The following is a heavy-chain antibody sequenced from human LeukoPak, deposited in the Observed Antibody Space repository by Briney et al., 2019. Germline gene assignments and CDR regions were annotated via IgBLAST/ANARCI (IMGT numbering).Heavy chain of an antibody. CDR2: IYSGGST. CDR1: GFTVSSNY. V-gene: IGHV3-53*01. Sequence: AGGSLRLSCAASGFTVSSNYMSWVRQAPGKGLEWGSVIYSGGSTYYADSVKGRFTISRDNAKNSLYLQMNSLRAEDTAVYYCASLERGSYYSFDYWGQGTLVTVSS. J-gene: IGHJ4*02. D-gene: IGHD1-26*01. CDR3: ASLERGSYYSFDY.